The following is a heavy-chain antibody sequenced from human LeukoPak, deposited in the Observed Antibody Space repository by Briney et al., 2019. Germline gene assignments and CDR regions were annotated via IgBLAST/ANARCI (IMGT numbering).Heavy chain of an antibody. CDR2: IYYSGST. J-gene: IGHJ5*02. Sequence: PSETLSLTCTVSGGSISSYYWSWIRQPPGKGLEWIGYIYYSGSTNYNPSLKSRVTMSVDTSKNQFSLKLSSVTAADTAVYYCAREIGSGYYYGWFDPWGQGTLVTVSS. CDR1: GGSISSYY. CDR3: AREIGSGYYYGWFDP. V-gene: IGHV4-59*12. D-gene: IGHD3-22*01.